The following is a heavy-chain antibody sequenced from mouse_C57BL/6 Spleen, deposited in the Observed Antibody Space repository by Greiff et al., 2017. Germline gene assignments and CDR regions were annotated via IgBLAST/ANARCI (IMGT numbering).Heavy chain of an antibody. D-gene: IGHD1-1*01. Sequence: VHLVESGAELVKPGASVKISCKASGYAFSSYWMNWVKQRPGKGLEWIGQIYPGDGDTNYNGKFKGQATLTADESSSTAYMQLSSLTSEDSAVYYCARGGYYSSPFAYWGQGTLVTVSP. CDR2: IYPGDGDT. CDR3: ARGGYYSSPFAY. V-gene: IGHV1-80*01. CDR1: GYAFSSYW. J-gene: IGHJ3*01.